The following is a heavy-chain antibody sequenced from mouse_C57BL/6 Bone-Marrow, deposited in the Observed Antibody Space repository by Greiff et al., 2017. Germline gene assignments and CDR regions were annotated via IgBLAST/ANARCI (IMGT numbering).Heavy chain of an antibody. CDR3: ARHGYDYGCGAMDY. CDR2: IWSDGST. CDR1: GFSLTSYG. Sequence: VQRVESGPGLVAPSQSLSITCTVSGFSLTSYGVHWVRQPPGKGLEWLVVIWSDGSTTYNSALKSRLSISKDNSKSQVFLKMNSLQTDETAMYYGARHGYDYGCGAMDYWGQGTSVTVSS. D-gene: IGHD2-4*01. V-gene: IGHV2-6-1*01. J-gene: IGHJ4*01.